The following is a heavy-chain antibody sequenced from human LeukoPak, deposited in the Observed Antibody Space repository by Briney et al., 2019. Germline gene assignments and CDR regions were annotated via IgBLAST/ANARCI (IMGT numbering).Heavy chain of an antibody. D-gene: IGHD6-13*01. J-gene: IGHJ6*02. CDR2: IYSGGST. CDR1: GSIVSSNY. V-gene: IGHV3-53*01. Sequence: GGSLRLSCAASGSIVSSNYMSWVRQAPGKGLEWVSVIYSGGSTYYADSVKGRFTISRDNSKDTLYLQMNNLRAEDTAVYYCARDLVGGAAAGAYYYGMDVWGQGTTVTVSS. CDR3: ARDLVGGAAAGAYYYGMDV.